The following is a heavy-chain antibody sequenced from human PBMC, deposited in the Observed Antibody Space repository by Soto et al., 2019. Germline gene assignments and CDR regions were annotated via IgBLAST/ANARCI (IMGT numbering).Heavy chain of an antibody. Sequence: VVLVESGGGLVQPGGSLRLSCAASGFSFDSYSMNWVRQAPGKGLEWVAYISPSSDTIYYADSVKGRFTISRDNAKKSLFLKMSSLRDEDTAVYHCARDPRWASMAYDNWGQGTLVTVPP. CDR3: ARDPRWASMAYDN. V-gene: IGHV3-48*02. CDR2: ISPSSDTI. J-gene: IGHJ4*02. D-gene: IGHD3-10*01. CDR1: GFSFDSYS.